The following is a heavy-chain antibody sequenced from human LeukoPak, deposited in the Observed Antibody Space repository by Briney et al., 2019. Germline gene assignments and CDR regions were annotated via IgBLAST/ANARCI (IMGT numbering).Heavy chain of an antibody. CDR3: AWDRSGYFDY. V-gene: IGHV3-30-3*01. J-gene: IGHJ4*02. Sequence: GRSLRLSCAASGFTFSSYAMHWVRQAPGKGLEWVAVISYDGSNKYYADSVKGRFTISRDNSKNTLYLQMNSLRAEDTAVYYCAWDRSGYFDYWGQGTLVTVSS. CDR2: ISYDGSNK. D-gene: IGHD2-15*01. CDR1: GFTFSSYA.